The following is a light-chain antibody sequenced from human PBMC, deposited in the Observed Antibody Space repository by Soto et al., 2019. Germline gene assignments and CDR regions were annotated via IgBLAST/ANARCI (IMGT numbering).Light chain of an antibody. CDR1: QSISTL. CDR2: EAS. Sequence: DIQMTQSPSTLSESVGDRVTITCRASQSISTLLAWYQQKPGKAPNLLIYEASTLESGVPSEFSGSGSGTDFTLTISSLQPDDFATYYCQHYHSYPWTFGQGTKVEIK. CDR3: QHYHSYPWT. V-gene: IGKV1-5*03. J-gene: IGKJ1*01.